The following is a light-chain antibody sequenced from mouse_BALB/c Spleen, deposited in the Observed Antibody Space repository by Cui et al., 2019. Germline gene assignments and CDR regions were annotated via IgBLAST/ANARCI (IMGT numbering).Light chain of an antibody. V-gene: IGKV2-112*01. CDR1: KSLLYKDGKTY. CDR2: LMS. CDR3: QQRVEYPRT. J-gene: IGKJ4*01. Sequence: DIVITQDELSNHVTSGESVSISCRSSKSLLYKDGKTYLNWFLQRPGQSPQLLIYLMSTRASGVSDRFSGSGSGTDFTLEISRVKAEDVGVYYCQQRVEYPRTFGSGTKLEIK.